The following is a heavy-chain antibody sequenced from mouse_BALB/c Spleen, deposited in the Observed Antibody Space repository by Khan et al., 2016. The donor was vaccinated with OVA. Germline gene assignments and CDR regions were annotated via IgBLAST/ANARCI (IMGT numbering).Heavy chain of an antibody. D-gene: IGHD2-1*01. V-gene: IGHV2-6-5*01. J-gene: IGHJ1*01. CDR2: IWCGGST. Sequence: VQLQESGPGLVAPSQSLSITCTVSGFSLTDYGVSWIRQPPGKGLECLGVIWCGGSTYYNSALKSRLSISKDNSKSQVFLQMNSLQTDGTAMYYCAKHGNYWYFDVWGAGTTVTVAS. CDR3: AKHGNYWYFDV. CDR1: GFSLTDYG.